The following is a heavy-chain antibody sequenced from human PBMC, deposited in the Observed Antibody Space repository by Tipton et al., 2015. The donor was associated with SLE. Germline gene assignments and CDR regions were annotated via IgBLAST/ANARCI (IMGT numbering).Heavy chain of an antibody. CDR2: FYYSGST. J-gene: IGHJ2*01. CDR1: GGSITTYY. Sequence: GSLRLSCAVSGGSITTYYWGWIRQSPGKGLEWIGYFYYSGSTKYNPSLKSRVTMSVDTSKNHFSVKLSSVTAADTAIYYCARVWSGYSSSYFDLWGRGTLVTVSS. D-gene: IGHD3-3*01. CDR3: ARVWSGYSSSYFDL. V-gene: IGHV4-59*01.